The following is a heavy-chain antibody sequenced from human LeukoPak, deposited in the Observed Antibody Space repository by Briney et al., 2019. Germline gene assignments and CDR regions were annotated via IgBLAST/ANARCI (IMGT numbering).Heavy chain of an antibody. J-gene: IGHJ4*02. CDR2: IYYSGST. Sequence: LETLSLTCTVSGGSISSYYWSWLRQPPGKGLEWIGYIYYSGSTNYNPSLKSRVTISVDKSKNQFSLKLSSVTAADTAVYYCARDLGGVGGFYYWGQGTLVTVSS. D-gene: IGHD3-10*01. CDR1: GGSISSYY. CDR3: ARDLGGVGGFYY. V-gene: IGHV4-59*01.